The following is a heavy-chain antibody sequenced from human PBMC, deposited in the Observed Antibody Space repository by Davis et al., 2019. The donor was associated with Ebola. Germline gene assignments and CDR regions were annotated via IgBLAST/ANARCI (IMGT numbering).Heavy chain of an antibody. D-gene: IGHD2-15*01. CDR2: IIPIFGTA. Sequence: SVKVSCKASGGTFSSYAISWVRQAPGQGLEWMGGIIPIFGTANYAQKFQGRVTITADESTSTAYMELSSLRSEDTAVYYCCVVVVAATLGYWGQGTLVTVSS. V-gene: IGHV1-69*13. J-gene: IGHJ4*02. CDR1: GGTFSSYA. CDR3: CVVVVAATLGY.